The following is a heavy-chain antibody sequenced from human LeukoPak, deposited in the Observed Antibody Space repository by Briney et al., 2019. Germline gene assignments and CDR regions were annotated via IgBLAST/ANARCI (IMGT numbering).Heavy chain of an antibody. V-gene: IGHV1-69*01. J-gene: IGHJ4*02. CDR2: IIPIFGTT. CDR1: GGTFSSYA. Sequence: SVKVSCKASGGTFSSYAINWVRQAPGQGLEWMGGIIPIFGTTNYAQKFQGRVTITADGSTSTAYMELTSLRSEDTAVYYCARTSIVAARPRGLDYWGQGTLVTVSS. D-gene: IGHD6-13*01. CDR3: ARTSIVAARPRGLDY.